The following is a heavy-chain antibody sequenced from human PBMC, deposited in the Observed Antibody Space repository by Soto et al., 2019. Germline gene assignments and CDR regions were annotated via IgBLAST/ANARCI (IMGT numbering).Heavy chain of an antibody. J-gene: IGHJ4*02. CDR3: AKGTSSSWKNFDY. CDR2: ISGSGGTT. D-gene: IGHD6-13*01. Sequence: PGGSLRLSCAASGFTFSSYAMNWVRQAPGKGLEWVSTISGSGGTTYYADSVKGRFTISRDNSKNTLYLQMSSLRAEDTAVWYCAKGTSSSWKNFDYWGQGALVTVSS. V-gene: IGHV3-23*01. CDR1: GFTFSSYA.